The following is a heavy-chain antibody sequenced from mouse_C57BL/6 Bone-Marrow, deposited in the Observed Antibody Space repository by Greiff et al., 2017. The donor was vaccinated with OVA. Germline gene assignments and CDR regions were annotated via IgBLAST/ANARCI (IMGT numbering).Heavy chain of an antibody. CDR1: GYAFSSSW. Sequence: QVQLQQSGPELVKPGASVKISCKASGYAFSSSWMNWVKQRPGKGLEWIGRIYPGDGDTNYNGKFKGKATLTVDTSSSTAYMQLSSLTSEDSAVYFCARRGYSLDYWGQGTTLTVSS. D-gene: IGHD2-12*01. J-gene: IGHJ2*01. CDR2: IYPGDGDT. CDR3: ARRGYSLDY. V-gene: IGHV1-82*01.